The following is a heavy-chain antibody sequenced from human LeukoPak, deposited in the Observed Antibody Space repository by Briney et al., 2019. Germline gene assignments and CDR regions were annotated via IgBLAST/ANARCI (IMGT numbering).Heavy chain of an antibody. CDR1: GYTFTGYY. J-gene: IGHJ5*02. CDR3: ARDVTRTLNWFDP. CDR2: INPNSGGT. Sequence: GASVKVSCKASGYTFTGYYMHWVRQAPGQGLEWMGWINPNSGGTNYAQKFQGRVTITADESTSTAYMELSSLRSEDTAVYYCARDVTRTLNWFDPWGQGTLVTVSS. V-gene: IGHV1-2*02. D-gene: IGHD1-14*01.